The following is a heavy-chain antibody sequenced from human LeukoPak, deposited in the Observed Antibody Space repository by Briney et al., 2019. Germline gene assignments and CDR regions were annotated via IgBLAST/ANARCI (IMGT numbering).Heavy chain of an antibody. CDR1: GFTFSGYI. V-gene: IGHV3-48*02. CDR3: ARVGSGWSLDY. D-gene: IGHD6-19*01. Sequence: GGSLRLSCAASGFTFSGYIMNWVRQAPGKGLEWVSYITSSSSTLYYADSMKGRITISRDNAKNTLYLQINSLRHEDTAVYYCARVGSGWSLDYWGQGTLVTVSS. CDR2: ITSSSSTL. J-gene: IGHJ4*02.